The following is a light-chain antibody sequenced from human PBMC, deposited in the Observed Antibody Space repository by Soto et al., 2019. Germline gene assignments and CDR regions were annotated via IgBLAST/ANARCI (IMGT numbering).Light chain of an antibody. J-gene: IGLJ3*02. CDR2: SNN. Sequence: QFVLTQPPSASGTPGQRVTISCSGSSSNIGSKTVNWYQQLPGTAPKLLIYSNNQRPSGVPDRFSGSKSGTSASLAISGLQSEDEADYHCAAWDDSLNGPVFGGGTKVTVL. V-gene: IGLV1-44*01. CDR3: AAWDDSLNGPV. CDR1: SSNIGSKT.